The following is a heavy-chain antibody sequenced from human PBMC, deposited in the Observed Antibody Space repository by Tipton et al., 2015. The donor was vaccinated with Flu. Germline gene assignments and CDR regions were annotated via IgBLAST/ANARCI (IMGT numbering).Heavy chain of an antibody. D-gene: IGHD3-10*01. Sequence: GSLRLSCAASGFTFSDYWMAWVRQAPGKGLEWVANIKQDESERYYVDSVKGRFTISRDNAKNSLFLQMNSLRAEDTAVYYCARKGFGDYWGQGILVTVSS. V-gene: IGHV3-7*01. CDR1: GFTFSDYW. J-gene: IGHJ4*02. CDR2: IKQDESER. CDR3: ARKGFGDY.